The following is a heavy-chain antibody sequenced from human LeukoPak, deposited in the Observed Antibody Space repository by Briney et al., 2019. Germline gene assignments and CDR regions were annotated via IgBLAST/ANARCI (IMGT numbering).Heavy chain of an antibody. CDR3: ASQADSGWYVDY. Sequence: SVTVSCKASGGTFSSYAISWVRQAPGQGLEWMGRIIPIFGTAHYAQEFQGRVTITTDESTSTAYMELSSLRSEDTAVYYCASQADSGWYVDYWGQGTLVTVSS. CDR2: IIPIFGTA. D-gene: IGHD6-19*01. J-gene: IGHJ4*02. CDR1: GGTFSSYA. V-gene: IGHV1-69*05.